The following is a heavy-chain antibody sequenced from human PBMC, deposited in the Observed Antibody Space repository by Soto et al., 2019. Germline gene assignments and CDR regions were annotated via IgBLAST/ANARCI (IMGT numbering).Heavy chain of an antibody. CDR3: ARPISSGLIDAFDI. D-gene: IGHD6-19*01. J-gene: IGHJ3*02. CDR1: GYSFTSYW. Sequence: GEXLKISCKGSGYSFTSYWVGWVRQMPGKGLEWMGIIYPGDYDTRYSTSFKGKVTISADKYISNAYLQWRSLKASETAMYYCARPISSGLIDAFDIWGQGTMVTVSS. V-gene: IGHV5-51*01. CDR2: IYPGDYDT.